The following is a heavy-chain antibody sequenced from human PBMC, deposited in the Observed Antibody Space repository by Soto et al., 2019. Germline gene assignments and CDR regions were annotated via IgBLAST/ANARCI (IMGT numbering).Heavy chain of an antibody. CDR2: IRSKAYGGTT. CDR1: GFTFGDYA. V-gene: IGHV3-49*03. D-gene: IGHD2-2*01. CDR3: DVYCSSTSCATPQHRRSHDY. J-gene: IGHJ4*02. Sequence: GGSLRLSCTASGFTFGDYAISWFRQAPGKGLEWVGFIRSKAYGGTTEYAASVKGRFTISRDDSKSIAYLQMNSLKTEDTAVYYCDVYCSSTSCATPQHRRSHDYWGQGTLVTVSS.